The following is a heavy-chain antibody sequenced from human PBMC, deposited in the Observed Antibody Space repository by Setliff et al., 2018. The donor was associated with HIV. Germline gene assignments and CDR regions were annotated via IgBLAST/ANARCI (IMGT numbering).Heavy chain of an antibody. Sequence: SETLSLTCAVSGGSISSNNWWSWVRQPPGKGLEWIGEIYHSGSTFYDPSLKSRVTMSLDTSYNQFSLKLNSVTAADTAVYYCATGRLYYYMDVWGKGTTVTVSS. V-gene: IGHV4-4*02. CDR3: ATGRLYYYMDV. D-gene: IGHD1-1*01. J-gene: IGHJ6*03. CDR1: GGSISSNNW. CDR2: IYHSGST.